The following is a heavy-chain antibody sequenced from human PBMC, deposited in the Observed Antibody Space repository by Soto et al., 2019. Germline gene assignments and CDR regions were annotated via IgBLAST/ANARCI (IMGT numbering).Heavy chain of an antibody. CDR1: GGTFSSYA. Sequence: SVKVSCKASGGTFSSYAISWVRQAPGQGLEWMGGIIPIFGTANYAQKFQGRVTITADESTSTAYMELSSLRSEDTAVYYCARGGSTIFGVAGFYYFDYWGQGTLVTVSS. V-gene: IGHV1-69*13. J-gene: IGHJ4*02. CDR3: ARGGSTIFGVAGFYYFDY. CDR2: IIPIFGTA. D-gene: IGHD3-3*01.